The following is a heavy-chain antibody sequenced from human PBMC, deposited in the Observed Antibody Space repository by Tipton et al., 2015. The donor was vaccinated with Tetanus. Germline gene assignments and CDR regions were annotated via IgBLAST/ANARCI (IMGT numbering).Heavy chain of an antibody. D-gene: IGHD3-22*01. CDR3: VRGDYYDSNSVGVAFDI. V-gene: IGHV4-31*11. CDR2: IKHSGTS. J-gene: IGHJ3*02. Sequence: TLSLTCAVSGGSISRGDYFWSWIRQHPRKGLEWIGYIKHSGTSYYNPSLKSRVVISADTSQNQLSLKLSSVTAADSAVYYCVRGDYYDSNSVGVAFDIWGQGTLVTVSS. CDR1: GGSISRGDYF.